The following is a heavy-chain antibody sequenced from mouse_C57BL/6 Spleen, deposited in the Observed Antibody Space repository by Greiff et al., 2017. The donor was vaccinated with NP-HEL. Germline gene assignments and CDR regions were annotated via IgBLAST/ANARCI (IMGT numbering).Heavy chain of an antibody. V-gene: IGHV5-9-1*02. CDR2: ISSGGDYI. CDR3: TRGNYYGSSYDAMDY. Sequence: EVNLVESGEGLVKPGGSLKLSCAASGFTFSSYAMSWVRQTPEKRLEWVAYISSGGDYIYYADTVKGRFTISRDNARNTLYLQMSSLKSEDTAMYYCTRGNYYGSSYDAMDYWGQGTSDTVSS. D-gene: IGHD1-1*01. J-gene: IGHJ4*01. CDR1: GFTFSSYA.